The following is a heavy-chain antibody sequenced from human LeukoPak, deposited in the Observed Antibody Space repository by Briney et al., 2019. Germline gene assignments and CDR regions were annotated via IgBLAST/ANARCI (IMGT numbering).Heavy chain of an antibody. CDR3: ARATYHSGAGSYIYYYMND. CDR2: VYYSGST. CDR1: GGSISSYY. J-gene: IGHJ6*03. D-gene: IGHD3-10*01. V-gene: IGHV4-59*01. Sequence: AETLSLTCTVSGGSISSYYWVRIGQPPGKGLEWIGYVYYSGSTNYNPSLKSGATITVDASKTQFSLKLSSVTAADTAVYYCARATYHSGAGSYIYYYMNDWGKGTPVIVSS.